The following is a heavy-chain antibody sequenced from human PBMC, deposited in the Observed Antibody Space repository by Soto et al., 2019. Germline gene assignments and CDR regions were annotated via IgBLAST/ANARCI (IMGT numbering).Heavy chain of an antibody. CDR1: GDTFTSYW. CDR3: ARHKGAGPEGMDV. J-gene: IGHJ6*02. D-gene: IGHD6-13*01. V-gene: IGHV5-51*01. CDR2: IYPGDSDT. Sequence: PGESLKISCKDSGDTFTSYWIGWVRQMPGKGLEWMGIIYPGDSDTRYSPSFQGQVTISADKSISTAYLQWSSLKASDTAMYYCARHKGAGPEGMDVWGQGTTVTVSS.